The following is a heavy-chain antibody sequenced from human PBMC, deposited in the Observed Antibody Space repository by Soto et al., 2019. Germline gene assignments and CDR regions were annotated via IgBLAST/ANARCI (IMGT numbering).Heavy chain of an antibody. CDR3: ARNPHGSGLFGP. CDR2: MTPNSRNT. D-gene: IGHD6-19*01. Sequence: QVQLVQSGAEVKKPGASVKASCKASGYNFIDYDINWVRQATGQGLEWMGWMTPNSRNTGYAQKFQGRVTLTRAPSIGTAYMELSSLKDEDTAVYYCARNPHGSGLFGPWGQGTLVTVSS. V-gene: IGHV1-8*01. J-gene: IGHJ5*02. CDR1: GYNFIDYD.